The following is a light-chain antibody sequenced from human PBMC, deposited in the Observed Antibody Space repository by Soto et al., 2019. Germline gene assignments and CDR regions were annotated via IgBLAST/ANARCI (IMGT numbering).Light chain of an antibody. CDR2: ANT. J-gene: IGLJ3*02. V-gene: IGLV1-40*01. Sequence: QSVLTQPPSVSGAPGQRVTISCTGSSSNIGAGHDVHWYQHIPETAPKLLVSANTNRPSGVPDRFSGSNSGTSASQSITGLQAEDEADYYCQSFDSSLDGWVFGGGTKRTVL. CDR3: QSFDSSLDGWV. CDR1: SSNIGAGHD.